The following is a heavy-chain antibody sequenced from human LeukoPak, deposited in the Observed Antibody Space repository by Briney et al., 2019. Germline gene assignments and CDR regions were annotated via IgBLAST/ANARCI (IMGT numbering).Heavy chain of an antibody. CDR1: GGSFSGYY. J-gene: IGHJ4*02. D-gene: IGHD3-3*01. CDR3: ARGRYYDFWSGYYRRQYYFDY. CDR2: INHSGST. V-gene: IGHV4-34*01. Sequence: SETLSLTCAVYGGSFSGYYWSWIRQPPGKGLEWIGEINHSGSTNYNPSLKSRVTISVDTSKNQFSLKLSSVTAADTAVYYCARGRYYDFWSGYYRRQYYFDYWGQGTLVTVSS.